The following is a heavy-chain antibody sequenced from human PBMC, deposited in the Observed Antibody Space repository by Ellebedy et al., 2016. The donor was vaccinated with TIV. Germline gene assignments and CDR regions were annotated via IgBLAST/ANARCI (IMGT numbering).Heavy chain of an antibody. Sequence: ASVKVSCKASGYTFTSYFLYWVRQAPGQGLEWIGIINPTSGSSNYAQKFQGRVTVTRDTSTSTVYMELSSLRSEDTAVYYFARGDNYYYDSSGYYYSYWGQGTLVTVSS. V-gene: IGHV1-46*01. CDR3: ARGDNYYYDSSGYYYSY. CDR1: GYTFTSYF. CDR2: INPTSGSS. D-gene: IGHD3-22*01. J-gene: IGHJ4*02.